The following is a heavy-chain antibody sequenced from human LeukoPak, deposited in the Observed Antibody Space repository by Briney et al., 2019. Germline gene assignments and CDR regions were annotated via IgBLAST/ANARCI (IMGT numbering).Heavy chain of an antibody. Sequence: AASVKVSCKASGYTFTSYAMHWVRQAPGQRLEWMGWINAGNGNTKYSQKFQGRVSMTRDTSISTAYMELSSLRSEDTAVYYCARGVGKWLRLPAYWGQGTLVTVSS. CDR3: ARGVGKWLRLPAY. J-gene: IGHJ4*02. V-gene: IGHV1-3*01. D-gene: IGHD5-12*01. CDR1: GYTFTSYA. CDR2: INAGNGNT.